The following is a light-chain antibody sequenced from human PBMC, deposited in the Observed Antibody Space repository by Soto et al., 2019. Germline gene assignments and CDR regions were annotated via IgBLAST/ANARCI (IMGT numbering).Light chain of an antibody. CDR2: EVS. CDR3: CSYAGTPYV. J-gene: IGLJ1*01. CDR1: SSDVGSYNL. Sequence: QSVLTQPASVSGSPGQSITISCTGTSSDVGSYNLVSWYQQHAGKAPKLMIYEVSKRPSGVSNRFSGSKSGNTASLTISGLQAEDEADYYCCSYAGTPYVFGNGTKVTVL. V-gene: IGLV2-23*02.